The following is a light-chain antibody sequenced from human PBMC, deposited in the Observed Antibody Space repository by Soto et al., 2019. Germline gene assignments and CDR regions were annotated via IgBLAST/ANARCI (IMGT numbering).Light chain of an antibody. CDR2: GNN. CDR3: QSYDNSLTYV. Sequence: QSVLTQPPSVSGAPGQRVTISCTGSSSNIGAGYDVHWYQQLPGTAPKLLIYGNNNRPSGVPDRFAGSKSGTSASLAITGLQAEDEADYYCQSYDNSLTYVFGTGTKLPS. CDR1: SSNIGAGYD. V-gene: IGLV1-40*01. J-gene: IGLJ1*01.